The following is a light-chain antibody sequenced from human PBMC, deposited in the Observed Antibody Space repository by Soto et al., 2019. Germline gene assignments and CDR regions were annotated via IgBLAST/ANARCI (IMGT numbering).Light chain of an antibody. CDR3: QSYDSSFLWV. V-gene: IGLV1-40*01. Sequence: QSVLTQPPSVSGAPGQRVTISCTGSSSNIGAGYDVHWYQQLPGTAPKLLIYGNSNRPSGVPDRFSGSKSGTSASLAITGLQAEDEADYYCQSYDSSFLWVFGGGTKLTVL. CDR2: GNS. J-gene: IGLJ3*02. CDR1: SSNIGAGYD.